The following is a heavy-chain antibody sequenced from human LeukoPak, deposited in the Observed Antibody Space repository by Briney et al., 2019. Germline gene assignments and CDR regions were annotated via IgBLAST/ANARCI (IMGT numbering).Heavy chain of an antibody. CDR3: ARSQGYCSSTSCYYYYGMDV. D-gene: IGHD2-2*01. Sequence: SETLSLTCTVSGGSISSSSYSWGWIRQPPGKGLEWIGSIYYSGSTYYNPSLKSRVTISVDTSKNQFSLKLSSVTATDTAVYYCARSQGYCSSTSCYYYYGMDVWGQGTTVTVSS. V-gene: IGHV4-39*01. CDR1: GGSISSSSYS. CDR2: IYYSGST. J-gene: IGHJ6*02.